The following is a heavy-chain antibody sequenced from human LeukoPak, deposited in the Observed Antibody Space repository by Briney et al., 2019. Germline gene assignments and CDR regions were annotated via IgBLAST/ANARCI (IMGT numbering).Heavy chain of an antibody. Sequence: GGSLRLSCAASGFTFSSYAMHWVRQAPGKGLEWVAVISYDGSNKYYADSVKGRFTISRDNSKNTLYLQMYKLRADDTAVYYSSGNYGPYYFDYWGQGTLVTVSS. V-gene: IGHV3-30*14. CDR1: GFTFSSYA. CDR3: SGNYGPYYFDY. J-gene: IGHJ4*02. CDR2: ISYDGSNK. D-gene: IGHD3-10*01.